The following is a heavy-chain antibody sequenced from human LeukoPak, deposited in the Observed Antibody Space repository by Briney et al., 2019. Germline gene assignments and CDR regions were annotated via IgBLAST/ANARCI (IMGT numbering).Heavy chain of an antibody. CDR3: ARGDIPYYFDY. CDR2: IYTSGST. CDR1: GGSISSNY. J-gene: IGHJ4*02. V-gene: IGHV4-4*07. Sequence: PSETLFLTCTVPGGSISSNYWYWIRQPAGKGLEWIGRIYTSGSTNYNPSLKSRVTMSADTSKNQFSLKLSSVTAADTAVYYCARGDIPYYFDYWGQGTLVTVSS.